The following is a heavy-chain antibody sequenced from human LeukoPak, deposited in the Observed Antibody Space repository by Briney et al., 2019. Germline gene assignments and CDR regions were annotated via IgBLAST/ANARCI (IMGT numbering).Heavy chain of an antibody. CDR1: GYTFTSYG. D-gene: IGHD3-10*01. CDR3: ARDGSPYYYGSGSYDWFDP. CDR2: ISAYNGNT. Sequence: GASVKVSCKASGYTFTSYGISWVRQAPGQGLEWMGWISAYNGNTNCAQKLQGRVTMTTDTSTSTAYMELRSLRSDDTAVYYRARDGSPYYYGSGSYDWFDPWGQGTLVTVSS. J-gene: IGHJ5*02. V-gene: IGHV1-18*04.